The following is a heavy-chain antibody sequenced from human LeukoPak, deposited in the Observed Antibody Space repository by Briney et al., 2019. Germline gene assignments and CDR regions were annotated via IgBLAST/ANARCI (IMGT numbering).Heavy chain of an antibody. CDR1: GFTFSDYY. CDR2: ISSRGSTI. V-gene: IGHV3-11*04. D-gene: IGHD1-26*01. Sequence: GGSLRLSCAASGFTFSDYYMSWIRQAPGKGLEWVSYISSRGSTIYYADSVKGRFTISRDNAKNSLDLQMNSLRAEDTAVYYCARDPYSGSYGDSYYYYMDVWGKGTTVTISS. CDR3: ARDPYSGSYGDSYYYYMDV. J-gene: IGHJ6*03.